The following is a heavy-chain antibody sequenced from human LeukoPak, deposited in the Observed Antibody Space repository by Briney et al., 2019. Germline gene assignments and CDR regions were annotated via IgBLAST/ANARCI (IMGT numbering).Heavy chain of an antibody. CDR3: ARDELDTAGVDY. J-gene: IGHJ4*02. CDR2: INRNSGGT. V-gene: IGHV1-2*02. CDR1: GYTFTGYY. D-gene: IGHD1-26*01. Sequence: ASVKVSCKASGYTFTGYYMHWVRQAPGQGLEWMGWINRNSGGTNYAQKFQGRVTMTRDTSISTAYMELSRLRSDDTAVYYCARDELDTAGVDYWGQGTLVTVSS.